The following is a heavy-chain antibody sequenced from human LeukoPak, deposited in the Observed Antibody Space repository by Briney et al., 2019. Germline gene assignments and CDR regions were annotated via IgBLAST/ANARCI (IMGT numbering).Heavy chain of an antibody. CDR2: TYYRSNWYN. CDR3: ARERYGFDP. CDR1: GDSVSDNTAA. D-gene: IGHD3-16*01. Sequence: SQTLSLTCAISGDSVSDNTAAWNWIRRSPSRGLEWLGRTYYRSNWYNDYALSVKSRITINPDTSKNRFSLQLKSVTPEDTAVYYCARERYGFDPWGQGTLVTVSS. V-gene: IGHV6-1*01. J-gene: IGHJ5*02.